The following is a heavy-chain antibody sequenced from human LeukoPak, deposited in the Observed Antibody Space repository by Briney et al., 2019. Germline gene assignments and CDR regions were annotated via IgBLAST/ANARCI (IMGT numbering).Heavy chain of an antibody. J-gene: IGHJ4*02. D-gene: IGHD6-13*01. Sequence: SETLSLTCTVSGGSISSGGSYWSWIRQHPGKGLEWIGCIYYSGSTYYNPSLKSRVTISVDTSKNQFSLKLSSVTAADTAVYYCARERGSSWSLDYYFDYWGQGTLVTVSS. CDR3: ARERGSSWSLDYYFDY. CDR2: IYYSGST. V-gene: IGHV4-31*03. CDR1: GGSISSGGSY.